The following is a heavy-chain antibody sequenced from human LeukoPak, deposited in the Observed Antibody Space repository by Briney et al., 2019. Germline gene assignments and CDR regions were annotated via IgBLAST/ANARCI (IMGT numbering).Heavy chain of an antibody. CDR1: GGSFNSNA. CDR2: IIPVLGIT. J-gene: IGHJ6*03. Sequence: SIKVSCKASGGSFNSNAFTWVRQAPGQGLEWMGRIIPVLGITDYAQKFQGRVTITTDESTSTAYMELSSLRSEDTAVYYCARCRAVAGYYCYYMDVWGKGTTVTVSS. CDR3: ARCRAVAGYYCYYMDV. V-gene: IGHV1-69*04. D-gene: IGHD6-19*01.